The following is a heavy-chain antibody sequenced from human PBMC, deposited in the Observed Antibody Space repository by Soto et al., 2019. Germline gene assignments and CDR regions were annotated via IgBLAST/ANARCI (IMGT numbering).Heavy chain of an antibody. D-gene: IGHD1-1*01. CDR3: ARVTPGNNLYYFSGLDV. J-gene: IGHJ6*02. Sequence: SLRLSCAASGFTFKTYGMHWVRQAPGKGLQWVALIAYDGINTYYADSVKGRFTISRDNSKNTLHLQMNSLRPEDTGVYFCARVTPGNNLYYFSGLDVWGQGTSVTVSS. CDR1: GFTFKTYG. CDR2: IAYDGINT. V-gene: IGHV3-30*03.